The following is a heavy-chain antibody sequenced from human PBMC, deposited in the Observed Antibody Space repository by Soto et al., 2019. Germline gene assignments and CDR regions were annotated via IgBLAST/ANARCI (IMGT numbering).Heavy chain of an antibody. CDR1: GGSISSSIYY. CDR2: IFYSGST. D-gene: IGHD2-21*02. V-gene: IGHV4-39*01. J-gene: IGHJ4*02. CDR3: ARQVVTVPSPIYYFEY. Sequence: TLSLTCTVSGGSISSSIYYGGWIRRPPGKGLEWIGSIFYSGSTYYNPSLKSRVTISVDTSKNQFSLKLYSVTAADTAMYYCARQVVTVPSPIYYFEYRRQGILVTVSS.